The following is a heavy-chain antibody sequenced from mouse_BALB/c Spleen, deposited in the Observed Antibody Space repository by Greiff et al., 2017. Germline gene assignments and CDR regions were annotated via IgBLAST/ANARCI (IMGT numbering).Heavy chain of an antibody. J-gene: IGHJ4*01. CDR2: INPSTGYT. Sequence: VQLQQSGAELAKPGASVKMSCKASGYTFTSYWMHWVKQRPGQGLEWIGYINPSTGYTEYNQKFKDKATLTADKSSSTAYMQLSSLTSEDSAVHYCARSYGSYYYAMDYWGQGTSVTVSS. CDR3: ARSYGSYYYAMDY. CDR1: GYTFTSYW. V-gene: IGHV1-7*01. D-gene: IGHD1-2*01.